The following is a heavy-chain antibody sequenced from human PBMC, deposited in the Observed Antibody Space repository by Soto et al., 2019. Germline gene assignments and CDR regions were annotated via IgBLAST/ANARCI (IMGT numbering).Heavy chain of an antibody. D-gene: IGHD5-12*01. CDR1: GFTFSSYG. V-gene: IGHV3-33*01. CDR3: ARGTLYSGIHTFDY. J-gene: IGHJ4*02. CDR2: IWYDGSNK. Sequence: PGGSLRLSCAASGFTFSSYGMHWVRQAPGKGLEWVAVIWYDGSNKYYADSVKGRFTISRDNSKNTLYLQMNSLRAEDTAVYYCARGTLYSGIHTFDYWGQGTLVTVSS.